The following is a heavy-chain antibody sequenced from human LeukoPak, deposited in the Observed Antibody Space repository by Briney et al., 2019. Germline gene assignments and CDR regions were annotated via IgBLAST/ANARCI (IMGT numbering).Heavy chain of an antibody. CDR2: ISGSGGST. Sequence: GGSLRLSCAASGFTFSSYAMNWIRQAPGKGLEWVSTISGSGGSTYYADSVKGRFTISRDNSKNTLYLQMNSLRAEDTAVYYCAKRGDGYFYYFDYWGQGTLVTVSS. D-gene: IGHD5-24*01. J-gene: IGHJ4*02. CDR1: GFTFSSYA. V-gene: IGHV3-23*01. CDR3: AKRGDGYFYYFDY.